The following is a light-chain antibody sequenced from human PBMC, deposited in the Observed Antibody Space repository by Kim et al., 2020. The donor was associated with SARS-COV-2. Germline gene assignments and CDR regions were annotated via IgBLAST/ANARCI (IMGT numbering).Light chain of an antibody. CDR1: KLGDKY. CDR3: QAWDSSTAV. V-gene: IGLV3-1*01. CDR2: QDN. Sequence: SYELTQPPSVSVSPGQTASMTCSGDKLGDKYACWYQQKPGQSPVMVIYQDNKRPSGIPERFSGSNSGNTATLTISGTQAMDEADYYCQAWDSSTAVFGGG. J-gene: IGLJ3*02.